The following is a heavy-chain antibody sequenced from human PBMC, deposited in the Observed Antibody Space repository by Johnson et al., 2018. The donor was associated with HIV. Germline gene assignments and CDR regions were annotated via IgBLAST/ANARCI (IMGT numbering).Heavy chain of an antibody. Sequence: VQLVESGGGVVQPGGSLRLSCAASGFTFSSYGMHWVRQAPGKGLEWVAVISSDGTEKYYAESVKARFTISRDNSKNTLYLVINRVRPEDTAVYYCARGQIAARWSDALHFWGQGTKVTISS. CDR1: GFTFSSYG. CDR3: ARGQIAARWSDALHF. CDR2: ISSDGTEK. V-gene: IGHV3-30*03. J-gene: IGHJ3*01. D-gene: IGHD6-6*01.